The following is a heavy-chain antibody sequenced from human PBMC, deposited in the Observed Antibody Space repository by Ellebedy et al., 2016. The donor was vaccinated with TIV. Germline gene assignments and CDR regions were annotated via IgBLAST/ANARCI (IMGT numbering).Heavy chain of an antibody. Sequence: GESLKISCVASGFTFGSYAMFWVRQAPGKGLQWVALATHDGRKTSYADFVKGRFTISRDNSKNTLYLHLNNLRVEDTAVYYCARERNSYAALDVWGQGTTVAISS. CDR1: GFTFGSYA. CDR3: ARERNSYAALDV. V-gene: IGHV3-30*04. J-gene: IGHJ3*01. CDR2: ATHDGRKT. D-gene: IGHD3-16*01.